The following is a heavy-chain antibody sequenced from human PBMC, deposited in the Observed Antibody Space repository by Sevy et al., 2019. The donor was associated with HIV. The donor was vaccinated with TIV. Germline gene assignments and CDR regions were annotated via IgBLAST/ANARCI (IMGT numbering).Heavy chain of an antibody. Sequence: GGSLRLSCAASGFNFINYGMIWVRQAPGKGLEWVSVISGSGDTTNYADSVKGRFVISRDNSKNTMYLQLNSLRAEDTAVYYCAKDIRVALVVPSPGYGMDVWGHGTSVTVSS. D-gene: IGHD2-15*01. CDR1: GFNFINYG. J-gene: IGHJ6*02. V-gene: IGHV3-23*01. CDR2: ISGSGDTT. CDR3: AKDIRVALVVPSPGYGMDV.